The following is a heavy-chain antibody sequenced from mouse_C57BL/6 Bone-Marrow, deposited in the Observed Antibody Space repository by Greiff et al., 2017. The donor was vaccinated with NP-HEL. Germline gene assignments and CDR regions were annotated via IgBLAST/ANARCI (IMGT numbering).Heavy chain of an antibody. J-gene: IGHJ4*01. CDR3: ARIYDYDGYYYAMDY. V-gene: IGHV5-17*01. CDR2: ISSGSSTI. CDR1: GFTFSDYG. D-gene: IGHD2-4*01. Sequence: EVKLVESGGGLVKPGGSLKLSCAASGFTFSDYGMHWVRQAPEKGLEWVAYISSGSSTIYYADTVKGRFTISRDNAKNTLFLQMTSLRSEDTAMYYCARIYDYDGYYYAMDYWGQGTSVTVSS.